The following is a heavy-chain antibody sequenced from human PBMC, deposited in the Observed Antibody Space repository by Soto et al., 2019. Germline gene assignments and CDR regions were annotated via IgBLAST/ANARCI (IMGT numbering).Heavy chain of an antibody. D-gene: IGHD2-2*01. V-gene: IGHV4-4*02. Sequence: QVQLQESVPGLVKPSGTLSLTCAVSGGSISSSNWWSWVRQPPGKGLEWIGEIYHSGSTNYNPSRKSRVTISLDKSKNQFSLKLSSVTAADTAVYYCARVVGGYYYGIDVWGQGTTVTVSS. CDR2: IYHSGST. CDR1: GGSISSSNW. CDR3: ARVVGGYYYGIDV. J-gene: IGHJ6*02.